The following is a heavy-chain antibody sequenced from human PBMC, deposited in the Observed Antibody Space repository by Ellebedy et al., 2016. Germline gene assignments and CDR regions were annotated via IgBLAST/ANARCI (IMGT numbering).Heavy chain of an antibody. D-gene: IGHD4-23*01. CDR2: IRTSTSTT. J-gene: IGHJ3*02. CDR1: GFTFSTYG. CDR3: ARDNGYGGNSYAFDI. V-gene: IGHV3-48*04. Sequence: GGSLRLSCAASGFTFSTYGMHWVRQAPGKGLEWVSYIRTSTSTTYYADSVKGRFTISGDNAKNSLYLQMNSLRAEDTAVYYCARDNGYGGNSYAFDIWGQGTMVTVSS.